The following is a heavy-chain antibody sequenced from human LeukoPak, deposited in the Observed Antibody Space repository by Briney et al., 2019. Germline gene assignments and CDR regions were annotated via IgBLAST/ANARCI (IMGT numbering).Heavy chain of an antibody. Sequence: ASVKVSCTASGYTFTSYGISWVRQAPGQGLEWMGWISAYNGNTNYAQKLQGRVTMTTDTSTSTAYMELRSLRSDDTAVYYRAKGVEGGGALGYWGQGTLVTVSS. V-gene: IGHV1-18*01. D-gene: IGHD1-26*01. CDR1: GYTFTSYG. CDR3: AKGVEGGGALGY. CDR2: ISAYNGNT. J-gene: IGHJ4*02.